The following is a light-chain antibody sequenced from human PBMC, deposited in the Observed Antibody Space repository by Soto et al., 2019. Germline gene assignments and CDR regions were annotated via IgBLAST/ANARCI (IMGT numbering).Light chain of an antibody. Sequence: EIVLTQSPGTLSLSPGETATLSCRASQTIGSTYLAWYQHKPGQAPRLLIFGTSSRATGIPDRFSGSGSGTDFTLSISRLEPEDFAVYYCQQYANSPLLTFGGGTKVDI. CDR1: QTIGSTY. V-gene: IGKV3-20*01. CDR2: GTS. J-gene: IGKJ4*01. CDR3: QQYANSPLLT.